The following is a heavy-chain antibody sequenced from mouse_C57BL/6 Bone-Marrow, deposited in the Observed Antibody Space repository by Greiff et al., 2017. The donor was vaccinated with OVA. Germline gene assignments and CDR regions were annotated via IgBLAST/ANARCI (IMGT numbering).Heavy chain of an antibody. J-gene: IGHJ4*01. D-gene: IGHD2-3*01. CDR1: GFSLSTFGMG. V-gene: IGHV8-8*01. CDR2: ICWDADK. Sequence: QVTLKESGPGILQPSQTLSLTCSFSGFSLSTFGMGVGWLRQPSGKGLVWLAHICWDADKYYNPALKSRLTTSKDTSKNRVFLKIANVDTADTATYYCARIADGCYAMDYWGQGTSVTVSS. CDR3: ARIADGCYAMDY.